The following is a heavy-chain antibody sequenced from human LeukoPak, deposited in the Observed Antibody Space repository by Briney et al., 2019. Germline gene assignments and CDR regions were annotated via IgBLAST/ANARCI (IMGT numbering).Heavy chain of an antibody. J-gene: IGHJ4*02. Sequence: GGSLRLSCAASGFTFSSYAMHWVRQAPGKGLEWVAVISYDGSNKYYADSVKGRFTISRGNSKNTLYLQMNSLRAEDTAVYYSARDIPEIGYSYGFDYWGQGTLVTVSS. D-gene: IGHD5-18*01. CDR1: GFTFSSYA. CDR3: ARDIPEIGYSYGFDY. CDR2: ISYDGSNK. V-gene: IGHV3-30-3*01.